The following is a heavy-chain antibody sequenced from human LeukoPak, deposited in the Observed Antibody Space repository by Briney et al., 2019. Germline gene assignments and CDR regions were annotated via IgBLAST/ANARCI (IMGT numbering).Heavy chain of an antibody. CDR1: GGSISSGGYS. D-gene: IGHD2-2*01. CDR2: IYHSGST. J-gene: IGHJ4*02. V-gene: IGHV4-30-2*01. Sequence: SETLSLTCAVSGGSISSGGYSWSWIRQPPGKGLEWIGYIYHSGSTYYNPSLKSRVTISVDTSKNQFSLKLSSVTAADTAVYYCARGCSSTSCQYYFDYWGQGTLVTVSS. CDR3: ARGCSSTSCQYYFDY.